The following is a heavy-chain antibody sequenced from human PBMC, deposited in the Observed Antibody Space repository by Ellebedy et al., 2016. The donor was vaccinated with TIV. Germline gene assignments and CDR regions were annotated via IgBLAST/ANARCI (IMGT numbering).Heavy chain of an antibody. V-gene: IGHV6-1*01. J-gene: IGHJ2*01. CDR2: TYYRSKWYN. Sequence: SQTLSLTCAISGGSVSRNSATWSWIRQSPSRGLEWLGRTYYRSKWYNDYGGSVKSRITINADTLKNQFSLQLNSVTPEYTAVYYCARGDYEEFDLWGRGTLVTVAS. CDR3: ARGDYEEFDL. D-gene: IGHD4-17*01. CDR1: GGSVSRNSAT.